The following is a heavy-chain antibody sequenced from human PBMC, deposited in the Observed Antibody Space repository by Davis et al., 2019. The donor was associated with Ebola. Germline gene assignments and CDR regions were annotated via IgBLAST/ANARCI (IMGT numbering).Heavy chain of an antibody. Sequence: SETLSLTCAVSAGSISSGCYSWGWIRQPPGKGLEWIGSIYYSGSTYYNPSLKSRVTISVDTSKNQFSLKLSSVTAADTAVYYCASRFLEWLLSNGMDVWGQGTTVTVSS. CDR2: IYYSGST. CDR1: AGSISSGCYS. D-gene: IGHD3-3*01. J-gene: IGHJ6*02. V-gene: IGHV4-39*01. CDR3: ASRFLEWLLSNGMDV.